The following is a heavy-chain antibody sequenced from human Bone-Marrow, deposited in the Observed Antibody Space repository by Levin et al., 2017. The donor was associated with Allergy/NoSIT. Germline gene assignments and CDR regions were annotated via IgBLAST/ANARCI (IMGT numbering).Heavy chain of an antibody. D-gene: IGHD3-10*01. Sequence: GGSLRLSCAASGFTFSSYSMNWVRQAPGKGLEWVSYISSSSSTIYYADSVKGRFTISRDNAKNSLYLQMNSLRAEDTAVYYCARSTSKVVRGVSGRLDYWGQGTLVTVSS. J-gene: IGHJ4*02. CDR3: ARSTSKVVRGVSGRLDY. V-gene: IGHV3-48*01. CDR1: GFTFSSYS. CDR2: ISSSSSTI.